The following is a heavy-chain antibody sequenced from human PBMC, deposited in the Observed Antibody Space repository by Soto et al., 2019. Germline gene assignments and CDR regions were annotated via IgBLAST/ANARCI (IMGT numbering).Heavy chain of an antibody. J-gene: IGHJ6*02. D-gene: IGHD3-10*01. CDR1: CRSFTGSY. CDR3: ARGRSFYAYGSGSQGRGV. V-gene: IGHV4-34*01. Sequence: SETLSLTCTFYCRSFTGSYWSWIPEPPWKGLEWIGEINHSGSTNYNPSLKSRVTLSVDTSKNQFSLKLSSVTAADTAVYYCARGRSFYAYGSGSQGRGVWGQGTTVS. CDR2: INHSGST.